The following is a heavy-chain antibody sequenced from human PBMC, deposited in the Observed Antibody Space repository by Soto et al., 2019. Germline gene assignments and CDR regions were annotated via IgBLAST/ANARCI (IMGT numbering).Heavy chain of an antibody. CDR3: AKVLHDSSGYYYYYYGMDV. V-gene: IGHV3-23*01. CDR2: ISGSGGST. D-gene: IGHD3-22*01. Sequence: GGSLRLSCAASGFTFSSYAISGVRQAPGTGLGWVSAISGSGGSTTYADSLKGGFTISRDNSKNTLYLQMNSLSAEDTAVYYCAKVLHDSSGYYYYYYGMDVWGQGTTVTVSS. J-gene: IGHJ6*02. CDR1: GFTFSSYA.